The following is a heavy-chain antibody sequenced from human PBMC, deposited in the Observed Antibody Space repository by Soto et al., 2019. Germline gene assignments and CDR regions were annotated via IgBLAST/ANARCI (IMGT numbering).Heavy chain of an antibody. CDR2: LSAYNGNT. J-gene: IGHJ5*02. Sequence: QVQLVQSGAEVKKPGASVKVSCKASGYTFRSYGITWVRQAPGRGLEWMGWLSAYNGNTTYAQNLQGRVTMTTDTSTTTAYMELRSLRSDDTALYYCARVPGYCSGGSCYAVDPWGQGTLVTVSS. V-gene: IGHV1-18*04. D-gene: IGHD2-15*01. CDR1: GYTFRSYG. CDR3: ARVPGYCSGGSCYAVDP.